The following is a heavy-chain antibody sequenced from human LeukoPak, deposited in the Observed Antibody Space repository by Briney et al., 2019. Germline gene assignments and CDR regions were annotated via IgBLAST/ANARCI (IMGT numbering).Heavy chain of an antibody. CDR2: INHSGST. Sequence: SETLSLTCAVYGGSFSGYYWSWIRQPPGKGLEWIGEINHSGSTNYNPSLKSRVTISVDTSKNQFSLKLSSVTAADTAVYYCARLVITFGGVINFDYWGQGTLVTVSS. CDR3: ARLVITFGGVINFDY. D-gene: IGHD3-16*01. CDR1: GGSFSGYY. V-gene: IGHV4-34*01. J-gene: IGHJ4*02.